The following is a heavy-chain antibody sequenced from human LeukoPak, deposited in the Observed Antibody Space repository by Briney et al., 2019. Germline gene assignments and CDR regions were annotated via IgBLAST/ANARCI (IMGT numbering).Heavy chain of an antibody. CDR1: GYSFSNYW. CDR3: ARQPLIRDCGGDCEFDY. V-gene: IGHV5-51*01. Sequence: GEDLKISCKGSGYSFSNYWIGWVRQLPGKGLEWMGIIYPGDSNTRYSPSFQGQVTISADKSISTAYLQWTSLKASDTAIYYCARQPLIRDCGGDCEFDYWGQGTRVSVSS. D-gene: IGHD2-21*02. CDR2: IYPGDSNT. J-gene: IGHJ4*02.